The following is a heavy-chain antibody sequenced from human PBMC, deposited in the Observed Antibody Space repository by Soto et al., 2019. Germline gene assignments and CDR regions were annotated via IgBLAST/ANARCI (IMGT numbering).Heavy chain of an antibody. CDR3: AKDKRVGGVDY. V-gene: IGHV3-23*01. J-gene: IGHJ4*02. D-gene: IGHD2-2*01. CDR1: GFTFSSYA. CDR2: ISGSGGST. Sequence: EVQLLESGGGLVQPGGSLRLSCAASGFTFSSYAMSWVRQAPGKGLEWVSAISGSGGSTYYADSVKGRVTISRDNSKDTVYLQMNSLRAEDTAVYYCAKDKRVGGVDYWGQGTLVTVSS.